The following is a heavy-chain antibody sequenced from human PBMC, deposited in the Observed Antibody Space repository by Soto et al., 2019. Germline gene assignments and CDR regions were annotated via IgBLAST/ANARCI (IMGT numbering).Heavy chain of an antibody. CDR1: GFSLSTSGVG. J-gene: IGHJ5*02. Sequence: QITLKESGPTLVNPTQTLTLTCTFSGFSLSTSGVGVGWIRQPPGKALEWLAVIYWNEDKHFSPSLKSRLTIVKDTSKNQVVLTLTNVDPVDTATYYCAHRCYWFGGEDWFDPWGPGTLVNVSS. D-gene: IGHD3-10*01. CDR2: IYWNEDK. V-gene: IGHV2-5*01. CDR3: AHRCYWFGGEDWFDP.